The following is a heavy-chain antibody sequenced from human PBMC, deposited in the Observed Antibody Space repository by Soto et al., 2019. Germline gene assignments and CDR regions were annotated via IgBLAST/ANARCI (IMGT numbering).Heavy chain of an antibody. CDR1: GDSISSSPYY. V-gene: IGHV4-39*01. D-gene: IGHD6-19*01. Sequence: QPQLQESGPGLVKPSETLSLMCTVSGDSISSSPYYWGWIRQPPGKGLEWIATISSSGSTYYNPSLRSQVTSPVDTSKNQFSLKVSSVTPADTAVYYCARCFYSSGWSDPWGQGTLVTVSS. CDR2: ISSSGST. J-gene: IGHJ5*02. CDR3: ARCFYSSGWSDP.